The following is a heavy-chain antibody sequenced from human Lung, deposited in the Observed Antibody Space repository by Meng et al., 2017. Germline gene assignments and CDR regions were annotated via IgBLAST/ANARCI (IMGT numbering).Heavy chain of an antibody. D-gene: IGHD6-13*01. V-gene: IGHV1-2*06. CDR1: GYNFPDYW. CDR2: IDPKSGDT. CDR3: VRDEDISAAGKLFGDY. J-gene: IGHJ4*02. Sequence: QGQLLQSGAEVKKPGASVKVSCKPSGYNFPDYWLHWVRRAPGQGLEWMGRIDPKSGDTHYAQRFQGRVTMTGDTSISTAYMELSGLRADDTAMYYCVRDEDISAAGKLFGDYWGQGTLVTVSS.